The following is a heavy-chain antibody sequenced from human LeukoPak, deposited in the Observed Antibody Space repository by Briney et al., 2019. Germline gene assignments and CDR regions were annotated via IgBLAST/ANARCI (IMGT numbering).Heavy chain of an antibody. J-gene: IGHJ4*02. CDR1: GGSISSSNW. D-gene: IGHD3-22*01. CDR2: IYHSGST. CDR3: ARVTLPYYYDSSGYYYYFDY. V-gene: IGHV4-4*02. Sequence: PSETLSLTCAVSGGSISSSNWWSWVRQPPGKGLEWIGEIYHSGSTNYNPSLKSRVTISVDKSKNQFSLKLSSVTAADTAVYYCARVTLPYYYDSSGYYYYFDYWGQGTLVTVSS.